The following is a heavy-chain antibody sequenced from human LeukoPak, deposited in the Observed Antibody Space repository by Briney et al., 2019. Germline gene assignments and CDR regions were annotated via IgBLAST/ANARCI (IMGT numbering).Heavy chain of an antibody. V-gene: IGHV1-2*02. Sequence: ASVKVSCRASGYTFTGYYIHWVRQAPGQGLEWMGWINPHSGGTHYAQNFQGRLTMTRDTFINTAYMELSRLSSDDTAVYFCGRIFAGKKYYDDSHGGSGAYYYYHMDVWGKGTTVTVSS. D-gene: IGHD4-17*01. CDR2: INPHSGGT. J-gene: IGHJ6*03. CDR1: GYTFTGYY. CDR3: GRIFAGKKYYDDSHGGSGAYYYYHMDV.